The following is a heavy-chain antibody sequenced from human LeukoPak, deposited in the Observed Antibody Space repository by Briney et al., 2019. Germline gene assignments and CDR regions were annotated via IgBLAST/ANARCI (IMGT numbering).Heavy chain of an antibody. Sequence: GGSLRLSCAASGFTVSSNYMSWVRQAPGKGLEWVSVIYSGGSTYYADSVKGRFTISRDNSKNTLYLQMNSLRAEDTAVYYCAREEYYYDSSGYSGLYYFDYWGQGTLVTVSS. CDR2: IYSGGST. J-gene: IGHJ4*02. D-gene: IGHD3-22*01. V-gene: IGHV3-53*01. CDR1: GFTVSSNY. CDR3: AREEYYYDSSGYSGLYYFDY.